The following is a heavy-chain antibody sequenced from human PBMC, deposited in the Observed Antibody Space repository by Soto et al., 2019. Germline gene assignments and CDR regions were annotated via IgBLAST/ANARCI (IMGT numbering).Heavy chain of an antibody. CDR1: GYTFTGHY. J-gene: IGHJ3*02. D-gene: IGHD3-16*01. CDR3: ARDYYDGSASYGVEI. Sequence: QVHLLQSGAEVKKPGASVKVSCKASGYTFTGHYIHWVRQAPGQGLEWMGWINPNSGGANIAQKFQGWVTMTRDISISTTFMEVRRLRSNDTAVYYCARDYYDGSASYGVEIWGQGTMVTVAS. CDR2: INPNSGGA. V-gene: IGHV1-2*04.